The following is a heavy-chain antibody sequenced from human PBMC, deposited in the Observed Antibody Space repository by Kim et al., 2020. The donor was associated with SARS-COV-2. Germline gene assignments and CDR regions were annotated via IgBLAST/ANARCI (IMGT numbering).Heavy chain of an antibody. CDR2: IYPGDSET. CDR1: GYIFTKSW. J-gene: IGHJ4*02. Sequence: GESLKISCQGSGYIFTKSWIGWVRQMPGKGLEWMGIIYPGDSETKYSPSFQGQVTISADKSISTAYLQWSSLQASDSAMYYCAKLQGYYYDSRGLNFDYWGQGSLVTVSS. D-gene: IGHD3-22*01. V-gene: IGHV5-51*01. CDR3: AKLQGYYYDSRGLNFDY.